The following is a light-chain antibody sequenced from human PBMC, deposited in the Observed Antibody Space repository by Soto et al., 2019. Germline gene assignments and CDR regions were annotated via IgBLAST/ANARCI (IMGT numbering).Light chain of an antibody. J-gene: IGKJ4*01. CDR1: QSVSSNY. CDR2: GAS. V-gene: IGKV3-20*01. Sequence: EIVLTQSPGTLSSSTGGRATLSCRASQSVSSNYLAWYQQKPGQAPRLLIYGASSRATGIPDRFSGSGSGTDFTLTVSRLEPEDFAVYYCQQYDSSPLTFGGGTKVEIK. CDR3: QQYDSSPLT.